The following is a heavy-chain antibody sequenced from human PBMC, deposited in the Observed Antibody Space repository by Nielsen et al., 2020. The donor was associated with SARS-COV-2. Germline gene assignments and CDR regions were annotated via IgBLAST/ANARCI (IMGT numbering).Heavy chain of an antibody. CDR1: GFTFSSYA. D-gene: IGHD2-2*01. J-gene: IGHJ6*02. Sequence: GVLKISCAASGFTFSSYAMSWVRQAPGEGLEWVSVIYSGGSSTYYADSVKGRFTISRDNSKNTLYLQMNSLRAEDTAVYYCAKTPGYCSSTSCYYYYGMDVWGQGTTVTVSS. CDR3: AKTPGYCSSTSCYYYYGMDV. CDR2: IYSGGSST. V-gene: IGHV3-23*03.